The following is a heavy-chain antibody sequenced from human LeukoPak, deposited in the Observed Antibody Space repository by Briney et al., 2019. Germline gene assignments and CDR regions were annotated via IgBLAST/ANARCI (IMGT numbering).Heavy chain of an antibody. Sequence: GGSLRLSCAASGFTFSSYEMNWVRQAPGKGLEWVSYISSSGNTIYYADSVKGRFTISRDNAKNSLYLQMNSLRAEDTAVYYCARGEDCYNSDYWGQGTLVTVSS. CDR2: ISSSGNTI. J-gene: IGHJ4*02. D-gene: IGHD5-24*01. CDR3: ARGEDCYNSDY. CDR1: GFTFSSYE. V-gene: IGHV3-48*03.